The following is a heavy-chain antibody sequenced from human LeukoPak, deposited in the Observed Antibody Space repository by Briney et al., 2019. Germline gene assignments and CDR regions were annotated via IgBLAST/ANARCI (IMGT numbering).Heavy chain of an antibody. CDR2: IIPIFGTA. J-gene: IGHJ6*02. CDR3: ARGGEDFWSGNHRTLYYYYGMDV. CDR1: GGTFSSYA. V-gene: IGHV1-69*13. D-gene: IGHD3-3*01. Sequence: ASVNVSCKASGGTFSSYAISWVRQAPGQGLEWMGGIIPIFGTANYAQKFQGRVTITADESTSTAYMELSSLRSEDTAVYYCARGGEDFWSGNHRTLYYYYGMDVWGQGTTVTVSS.